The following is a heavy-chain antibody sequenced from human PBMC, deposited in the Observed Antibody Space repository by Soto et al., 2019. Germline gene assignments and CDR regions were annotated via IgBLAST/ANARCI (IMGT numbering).Heavy chain of an antibody. CDR3: ARDMSPSDGDLVHEAFDI. Sequence: EVQLVESGGDLVQPGGSLRLSCAASGFTFSSYWMTWVRQAPGRGLEWVANINKRADSMHYADSVQGRFTVSRDNAKKSLYLQMSSLRAADTAVYFCARDMSPSDGDLVHEAFDIWGQGTVVTVSS. V-gene: IGHV3-7*01. CDR1: GFTFSSYW. CDR2: INKRADSM. D-gene: IGHD6-6*01. J-gene: IGHJ3*02.